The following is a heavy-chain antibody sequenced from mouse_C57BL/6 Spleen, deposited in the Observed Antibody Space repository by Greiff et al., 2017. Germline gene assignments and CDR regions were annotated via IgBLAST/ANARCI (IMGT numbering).Heavy chain of an antibody. CDR2: ISSGGDYI. CDR1: GFTFSSYA. V-gene: IGHV5-9-1*02. D-gene: IGHD2-5*01. Sequence: EVMLVESGEGLVKPGGSLKLSCAASGFTFSSYAMSWVRQTPEKRLEWVAYISSGGDYIYYADTVKGRFTISRDNARNTLYLQMSSLKSEDTAMYYCTRALYSNYGFAYWGQGTLVTVSA. CDR3: TRALYSNYGFAY. J-gene: IGHJ3*01.